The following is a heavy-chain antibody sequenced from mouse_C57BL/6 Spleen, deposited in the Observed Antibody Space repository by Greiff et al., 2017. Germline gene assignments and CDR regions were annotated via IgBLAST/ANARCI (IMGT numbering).Heavy chain of an antibody. CDR1: GFTFSSYG. V-gene: IGHV5-6*01. D-gene: IGHD2-2*01. CDR3: ARHSTTVENFDY. CDR2: ISSGGSYT. Sequence: EVMLVESGGDLVKPGGSLKLSCAASGFTFSSYGMSWVRQTPDKRLEWVATISSGGSYTYYPDSVKGRFTISRDNAKNTLYLQMSSLKSEDTAMYYCARHSTTVENFDYWGQGTTLTVSS. J-gene: IGHJ2*01.